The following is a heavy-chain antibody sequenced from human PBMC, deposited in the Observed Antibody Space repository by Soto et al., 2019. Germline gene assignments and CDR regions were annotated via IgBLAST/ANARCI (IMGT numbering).Heavy chain of an antibody. CDR2: IHYSGTT. CDR3: ARLPTGYPNWFDP. Sequence: SETLSLTCTVSGGSISTSSYHWGWVRQAPGKGLEWMGNIHYSGTTYFKPSLKSRVTMSVDTSKNQFSLKLTSVTAADTAVYFCARLPTGYPNWFDPWGQGTLVTVSS. D-gene: IGHD3-9*01. V-gene: IGHV4-39*01. J-gene: IGHJ5*02. CDR1: GGSISTSSYH.